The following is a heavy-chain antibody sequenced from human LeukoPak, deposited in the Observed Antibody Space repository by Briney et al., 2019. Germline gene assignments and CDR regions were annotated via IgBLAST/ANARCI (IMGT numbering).Heavy chain of an antibody. Sequence: PGGSLRLSCAASGFTFSTYXXNWXXQXXXXXXXXXXSXXGDKKYIYYADSVKGRFTISRDNAKNSLYLQMNSLSAEDTAVYYCARWSPQSYGKYYLDSWGQGTLVTVSS. CDR3: ARWSPQSYGKYYLDS. CDR1: GFTFSTYX. V-gene: IGHV3-21*01. D-gene: IGHD1-26*01. J-gene: IGHJ4*02. CDR2: XXGDKKYI.